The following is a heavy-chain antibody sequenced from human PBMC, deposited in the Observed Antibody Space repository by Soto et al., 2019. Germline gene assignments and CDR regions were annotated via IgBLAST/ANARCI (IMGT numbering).Heavy chain of an antibody. CDR1: GFTFSSYA. D-gene: IGHD6-6*01. J-gene: IGHJ6*02. CDR2: ISYDGSNK. CDR3: ARGVSIAARGGMDV. Sequence: QVQLVESGGGVVQPGRSLRLSCAASGFTFSSYAMQWVRQAPGKGLEWVAVISYDGSNKYYADSVKGRFTISRDNSKNTLYLQMNSLRAEDTAVYYCARGVSIAARGGMDVWGQGTTVTVSS. V-gene: IGHV3-30-3*01.